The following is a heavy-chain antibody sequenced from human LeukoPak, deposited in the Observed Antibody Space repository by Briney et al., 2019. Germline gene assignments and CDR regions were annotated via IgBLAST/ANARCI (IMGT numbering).Heavy chain of an antibody. CDR1: GGSLSSYY. Sequence: SETLSLTCTVSGGSLSSYYWGWIRQPPGKGLEWIGYIYYSGSTNYKPSLKSRVTILVDTSKNQFSLKLSSVTAADTAVYYCARVGYCTNGVCGYFDYWGQGTLVTVSS. CDR2: IYYSGST. J-gene: IGHJ4*02. CDR3: ARVGYCTNGVCGYFDY. D-gene: IGHD2-8*01. V-gene: IGHV4-59*01.